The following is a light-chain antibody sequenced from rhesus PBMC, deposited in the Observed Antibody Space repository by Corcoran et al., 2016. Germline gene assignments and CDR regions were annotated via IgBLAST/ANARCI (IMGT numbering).Light chain of an antibody. J-gene: IGKJ4*01. CDR3: LQQNSYPLT. CDR2: DAS. V-gene: IGKV1-28*03. Sequence: DIQMTQSPSSLSASVGDTVTITCRASQGISSILNWFQQKPGKAPKLLIYDASSLDSGVPSRFTGSGSGTDFTLTISSLQPRDFAAYYCLQQNSYPLTFGGGTKVEIK. CDR1: QGISSI.